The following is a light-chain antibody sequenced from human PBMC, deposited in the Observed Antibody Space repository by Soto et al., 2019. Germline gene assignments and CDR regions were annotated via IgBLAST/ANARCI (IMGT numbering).Light chain of an antibody. Sequence: EIVMTQSPATLSVSPGERATLSCRASQTILSNLAWYQQKPGQAPRLLIYGVSTRATGIPARFSGSGSGTEFALTISSLQSEDFAVYYCQQYNNWPITFGQGTRLEIK. CDR2: GVS. CDR3: QQYNNWPIT. V-gene: IGKV3-15*01. J-gene: IGKJ5*01. CDR1: QTILSN.